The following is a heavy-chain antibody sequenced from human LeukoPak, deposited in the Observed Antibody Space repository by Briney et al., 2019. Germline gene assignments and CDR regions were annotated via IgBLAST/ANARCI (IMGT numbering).Heavy chain of an antibody. CDR2: ISSSSSTI. D-gene: IGHD1-14*01. CDR1: GFTFSSYS. J-gene: IGHJ6*03. CDR3: ARGSRNVYYMDV. V-gene: IGHV3-48*01. Sequence: QAGGSLRLSCAASGFTFSSYSMNWVRQAPGKGLEWVSYISSSSSTIYYADSVKGRFTISRDNAKNSLYLQMNSLRAEDTAVYYCARGSRNVYYMDVWGKGTTVTVSS.